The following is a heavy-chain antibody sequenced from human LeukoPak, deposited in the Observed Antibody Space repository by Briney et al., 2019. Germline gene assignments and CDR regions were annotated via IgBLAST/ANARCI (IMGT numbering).Heavy chain of an antibody. CDR1: GFTFSSYA. CDR3: ARDSYFRDSSSWYYYYYGMDV. J-gene: IGHJ6*02. CDR2: ISYDGSNK. D-gene: IGHD6-13*01. Sequence: GGSLRLSCAASGFTFSSYAMHWVRQAPGKGLEWVAVISYDGSNKYYADSVKGRFTISRDNSKNTLYLQMNSLRAEDTAVYYCARDSYFRDSSSWYYYYYGMDVWGQGTTVTVSS. V-gene: IGHV3-30*04.